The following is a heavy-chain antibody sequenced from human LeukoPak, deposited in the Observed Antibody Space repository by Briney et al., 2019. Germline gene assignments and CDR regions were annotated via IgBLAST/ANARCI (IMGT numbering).Heavy chain of an antibody. V-gene: IGHV1-2*02. CDR2: INPNSGGT. D-gene: IGHD3-22*01. Sequence: ASVKVSCKASGYTFTGYYMHWVRQAPGQGLEWMGWINPNSGGTNYAQKFQGRVTMTRDTSISTAYVELSRLRSDDTAVYYCARGYYYDSSGYYYGMDVWGQGTTVTVSS. J-gene: IGHJ6*02. CDR3: ARGYYYDSSGYYYGMDV. CDR1: GYTFTGYY.